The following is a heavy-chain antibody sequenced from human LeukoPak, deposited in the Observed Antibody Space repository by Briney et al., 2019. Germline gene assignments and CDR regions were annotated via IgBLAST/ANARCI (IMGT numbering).Heavy chain of an antibody. Sequence: GGSLRLSCAASGFIFKNYWMSWVRQAPGKGLEWVANINRDGSEKYYVDSVKGRFTISRDYAKNSLFLQMNNLRAEDTAVYYCARAQGGYCTTIRCYNQDWFDPWGQGTRVTVSS. D-gene: IGHD2-8*01. V-gene: IGHV3-7*01. CDR2: INRDGSEK. CDR1: GFIFKNYW. CDR3: ARAQGGYCTTIRCYNQDWFDP. J-gene: IGHJ5*02.